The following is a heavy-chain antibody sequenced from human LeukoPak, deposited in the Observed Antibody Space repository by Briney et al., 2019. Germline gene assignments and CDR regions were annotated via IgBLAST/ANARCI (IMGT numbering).Heavy chain of an antibody. CDR3: ARGRGIAARGRPYYYMDV. CDR1: GSYIASDY. V-gene: IGHV4-59*12. CDR2: VHHSGTT. D-gene: IGHD6-6*01. J-gene: IGHJ6*03. Sequence: SETLSLTCSASGSYIASDYWSWIRQPPGKGLEWIGYVHHSGTTKYNPSLNSRVTISMDTSKNQFSLKLSSVTAADTAVYYCARGRGIAARGRPYYYMDVWGKGTTVTVSS.